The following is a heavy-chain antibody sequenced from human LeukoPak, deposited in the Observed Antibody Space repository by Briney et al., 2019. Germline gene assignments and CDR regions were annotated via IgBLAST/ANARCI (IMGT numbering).Heavy chain of an antibody. CDR3: ARTTEGYCSSASCFGFSYSYYMDV. Sequence: ASETLSLTCTVSGGSISSYYWSWIRQPPGKGLEWIGYIYYSGSTNYNPSLKSRVTISVDTSKNQFSLKLSSVIAADTAVYYCARTTEGYCSSASCFGFSYSYYMDVWGKGTTVTISS. CDR1: GGSISSYY. V-gene: IGHV4-59*01. CDR2: IYYSGST. J-gene: IGHJ6*03. D-gene: IGHD2-2*01.